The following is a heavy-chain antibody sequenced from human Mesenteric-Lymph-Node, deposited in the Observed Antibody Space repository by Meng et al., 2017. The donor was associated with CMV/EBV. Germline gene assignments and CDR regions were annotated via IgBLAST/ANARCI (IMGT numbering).Heavy chain of an antibody. CDR2: ISYDGSNK. CDR3: ARGGYLSNSRPFGC. J-gene: IGHJ4*02. CDR1: GFTFSSYA. V-gene: IGHV3-30-3*01. Sequence: GESLKISCAASGFTFSSYAMHWVRQAPGKGLEWVAVISYDGSNKYYADSVKGRFTISRDNSKNTLYLQMNSLRAEDTAVYYCARGGYLSNSRPFGCWGQGTLVTVSS. D-gene: IGHD6-6*01.